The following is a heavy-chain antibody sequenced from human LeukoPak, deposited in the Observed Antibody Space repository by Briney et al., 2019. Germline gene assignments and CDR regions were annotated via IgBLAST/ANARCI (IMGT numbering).Heavy chain of an antibody. CDR1: GYTFTSYG. J-gene: IGHJ4*02. CDR3: TRESLDHWGPRYYFDY. CDR2: ISAYNGNT. V-gene: IGHV1-18*01. Sequence: PEASVKVSCKASGYTFTSYGISWVRQAPGQGLEWMGWISAYNGNTNYAQKLQGRVTMTTDTSTSTAYMELRSLRSDDTAVYYCTRESLDHWGPRYYFDYWGQGTLVTVSS. D-gene: IGHD7-27*01.